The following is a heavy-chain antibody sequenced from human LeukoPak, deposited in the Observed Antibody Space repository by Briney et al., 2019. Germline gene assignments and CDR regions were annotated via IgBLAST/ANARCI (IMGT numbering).Heavy chain of an antibody. CDR2: ISWNSVSI. V-gene: IGHV3-9*01. J-gene: IGHJ4*02. CDR1: GFTFEDYG. D-gene: IGHD3-10*01. Sequence: GGSLRLSCAGSGFTFEDYGMHWVRQAPGKGLEWVSSISWNSVSIGYADSVKGRFTISRDNAENSLYLQMNSLRAEDTALYYCAKDNMGDYYGSGSYYIEYYFDYWGQGTVVTVSS. CDR3: AKDNMGDYYGSGSYYIEYYFDY.